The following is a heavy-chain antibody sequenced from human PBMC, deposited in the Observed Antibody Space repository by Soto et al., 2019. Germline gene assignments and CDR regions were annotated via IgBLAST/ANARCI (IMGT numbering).Heavy chain of an antibody. Sequence: GGSLRLSCSASGFTFSTYAMSWVRQAPGKGLEWVSAISISGYNTYYADSVKGRFTISRDNSKNALYLQMNSLRAEDTAVYYCAKPPPVLRQTDARLDYWGQGTLVTVSS. CDR3: AKPPPVLRQTDARLDY. D-gene: IGHD3-3*01. CDR1: GFTFSTYA. V-gene: IGHV3-23*01. CDR2: ISISGYNT. J-gene: IGHJ4*02.